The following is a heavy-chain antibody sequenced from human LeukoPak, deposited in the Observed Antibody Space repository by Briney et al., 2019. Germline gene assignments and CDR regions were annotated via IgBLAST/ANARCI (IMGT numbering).Heavy chain of an antibody. D-gene: IGHD3-22*01. CDR1: GYTFTSYY. Sequence: ASVKVSCKASGYTFTSYYMHWVRQAPGQGLEWMGIINPSGGSTSYAQKFQGRVTMTRDTSISTAYMQLSSLRSGDTAVYYCTSAIHYYNSSGYYPFDYWGHGTLVTVSS. CDR3: TSAIHYYNSSGYYPFDY. CDR2: INPSGGST. V-gene: IGHV1-46*01. J-gene: IGHJ4*01.